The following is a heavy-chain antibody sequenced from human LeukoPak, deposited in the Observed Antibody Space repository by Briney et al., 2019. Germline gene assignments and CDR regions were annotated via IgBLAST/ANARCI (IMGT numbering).Heavy chain of an antibody. CDR2: FSSGAST. D-gene: IGHD3-22*01. V-gene: IGHV3-23*01. CDR3: AKQRVSNGYYYFDY. CDR1: GFTISSYA. J-gene: IGHJ4*02. Sequence: PGGSLRLSCAASGFTISSYAMSWVRQAPGKGLEWVSSFSSGASTDYADSVKGRFTISRDNPKNTVYLQMNSLRAEDTAVCYCAKQRVSNGYYYFDYWGQGTLVTVSS.